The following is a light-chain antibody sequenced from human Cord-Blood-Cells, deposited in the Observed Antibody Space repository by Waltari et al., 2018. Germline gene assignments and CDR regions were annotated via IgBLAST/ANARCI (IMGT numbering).Light chain of an antibody. Sequence: SYELTQPHSVSVSPGQTARITCARVALPKQYAYWYQQKPGQAPVLVIYEDRERPSGIPERCSGSNSGTTVTLTISGVEAEDEADYYCQSADSSGTYVVFGGGTKLTVL. CDR3: QSADSSGTYVV. J-gene: IGLJ2*01. V-gene: IGLV3-25*02. CDR2: EDR. CDR1: ALPKQY.